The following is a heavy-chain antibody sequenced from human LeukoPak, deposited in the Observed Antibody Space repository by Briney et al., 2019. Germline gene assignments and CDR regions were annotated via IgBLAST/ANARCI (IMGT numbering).Heavy chain of an antibody. V-gene: IGHV1-2*02. CDR1: GYTFTGYY. Sequence: EASVKVSCKASGYTFTGYYMHWVRQAPGQGLEWMGWINPNSGGTNYAQKFQGRVTMTRDTSISTAYMELSRLRSDDTAVYYCARGPYGDYTNEIDYWGQGTLVTVSS. CDR2: INPNSGGT. CDR3: ARGPYGDYTNEIDY. J-gene: IGHJ4*02. D-gene: IGHD4-17*01.